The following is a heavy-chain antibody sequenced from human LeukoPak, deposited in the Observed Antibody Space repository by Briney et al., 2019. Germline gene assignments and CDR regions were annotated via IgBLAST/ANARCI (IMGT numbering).Heavy chain of an antibody. J-gene: IGHJ6*03. V-gene: IGHV5-51*01. CDR3: ARHKLDTLLGALSKGGFMDV. CDR1: GYSFTSYW. CDR2: IYPGDSDT. D-gene: IGHD3-16*01. Sequence: GESLKFSCKGSGYSFTSYWIGWVRQMPGKGLEWMGIIYPGDSDTRYSPSFQGQVTISADKSISTAYLQWSSLKASDTAMYYCARHKLDTLLGALSKGGFMDVWGKGTTVTVSS.